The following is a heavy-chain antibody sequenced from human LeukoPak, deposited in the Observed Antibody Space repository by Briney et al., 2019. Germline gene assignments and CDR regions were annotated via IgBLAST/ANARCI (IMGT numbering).Heavy chain of an antibody. CDR3: ARGPGAAAGDY. CDR1: GYTFTSYY. D-gene: IGHD6-13*01. CDR2: INPSGGST. Sequence: ASVKVSCKASGYTFTSYYMHWVRQAPGQGLEWMGIINPSGGSTSYAQKFQGRVTMTRDMSTSTAYMELSSLRSEDTAVYYCARGPGAAAGDYWGQGTLVTVSS. V-gene: IGHV1-46*01. J-gene: IGHJ4*02.